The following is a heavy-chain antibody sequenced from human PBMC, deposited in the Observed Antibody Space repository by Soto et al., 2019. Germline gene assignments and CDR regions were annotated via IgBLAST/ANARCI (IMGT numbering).Heavy chain of an antibody. J-gene: IGHJ4*02. Sequence: QDHLAQSGAEVKKPGSSVTVSCKASGGTFNSYGISWVRQAPGQGLDWMGVIIPLYGTGNYAQKFQARVSINAAKPTSTAYMDLSSLRSDDTAAYYCARVRVIRGVIPSHFGLWGQGTLVTVSS. D-gene: IGHD3-10*01. CDR2: IIPLYGTG. CDR1: GGTFNSYG. V-gene: IGHV1-69*06. CDR3: ARVRVIRGVIPSHFGL.